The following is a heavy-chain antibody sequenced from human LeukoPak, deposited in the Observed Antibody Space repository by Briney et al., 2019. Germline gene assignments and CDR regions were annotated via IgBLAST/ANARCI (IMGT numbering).Heavy chain of an antibody. CDR1: GYTFIDYY. CDR3: ASLSGRPTMADDADY. Sequence: GASVKVSCRASGYTFIDYYMHWVRQAPGQGLEWMGWINPNSGGTNYAQKFQGRVTMTRDTSISTAYMELSRLRSDDTAVYYCASLSGRPTMADDADYWGQGTLVTVSS. CDR2: INPNSGGT. J-gene: IGHJ4*02. D-gene: IGHD5-24*01. V-gene: IGHV1-2*02.